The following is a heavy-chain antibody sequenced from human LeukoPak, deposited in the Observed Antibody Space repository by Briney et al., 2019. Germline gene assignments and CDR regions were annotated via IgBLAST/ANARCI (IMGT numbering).Heavy chain of an antibody. J-gene: IGHJ4*02. D-gene: IGHD5-12*01. Sequence: SETLSLTCAVYGGSFSGYYWSWIRQPPGKGLEWIGEINHSGSTNYNPSLKSRVTISVDTSKNQFSLKLSSVTAADTAVYYCARDLSSMTIVATINAFDYWGQGTLVTVSS. CDR1: GGSFSGYY. V-gene: IGHV4-34*01. CDR2: INHSGST. CDR3: ARDLSSMTIVATINAFDY.